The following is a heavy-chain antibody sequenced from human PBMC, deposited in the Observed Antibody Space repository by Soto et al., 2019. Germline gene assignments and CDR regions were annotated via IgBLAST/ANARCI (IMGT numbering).Heavy chain of an antibody. CDR1: GYTFTSYA. CDR3: VRDKITGILDY. Sequence: GASVKVSCKVSGYTFTSYAMHWVRQAPGQRLEWMGWINAYNGNTNYAQKLQGRVTITRDTSASTAYMELSSLRSEDTAVYYCVRDKITGILDYWGQGTLVTVSS. V-gene: IGHV1-3*01. CDR2: INAYNGNT. J-gene: IGHJ4*02. D-gene: IGHD1-20*01.